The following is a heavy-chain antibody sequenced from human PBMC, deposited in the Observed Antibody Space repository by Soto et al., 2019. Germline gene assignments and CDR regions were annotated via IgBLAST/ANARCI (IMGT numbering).Heavy chain of an antibody. CDR3: AKGCSGGSCYGAFDI. Sequence: PGGSLRLSCAASGFTFSSYAMSWVRQAPGKGLEWVSAISGSGGSTYYADSVKGRFTISRDSSKNTLYLQMNSLRAEDTAVYYCAKGCSGGSCYGAFDIWGQGTMVTVSS. CDR1: GFTFSSYA. V-gene: IGHV3-23*01. CDR2: ISGSGGST. D-gene: IGHD2-15*01. J-gene: IGHJ3*02.